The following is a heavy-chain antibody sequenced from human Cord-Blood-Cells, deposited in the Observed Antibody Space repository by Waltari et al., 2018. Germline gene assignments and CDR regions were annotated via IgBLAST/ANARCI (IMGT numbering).Heavy chain of an antibody. CDR1: GFTFSSYG. J-gene: IGHJ5*02. CDR3: AKETYYYDSSGYLDP. D-gene: IGHD3-22*01. Sequence: QVQLVESGGGVVQPGRSLRLSCAASGFTFSSYGMHWVRQAPGKGLEWVAVISYDGSNKYYADSVKGRFTISRDNSKNTLYLQMNSLRAEDTAVYYCAKETYYYDSSGYLDPWGQGTLVTVSS. CDR2: ISYDGSNK. V-gene: IGHV3-30*18.